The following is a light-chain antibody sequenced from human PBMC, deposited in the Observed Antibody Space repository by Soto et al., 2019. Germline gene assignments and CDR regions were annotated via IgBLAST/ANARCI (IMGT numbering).Light chain of an antibody. J-gene: IGKJ2*01. CDR3: QQYNNWPPYT. CDR1: QSVSSN. V-gene: IGKV3-15*01. CDR2: GAS. Sequence: EIVMTQSPATLSVSPGERATLSCSASQSVSSNLAWYQQKPGQAPRLLIYGASTRATGIPARFSGSGSGTEFTLTINRLQSEDFAVYYCQQYNNWPPYTFGQGTKLEIK.